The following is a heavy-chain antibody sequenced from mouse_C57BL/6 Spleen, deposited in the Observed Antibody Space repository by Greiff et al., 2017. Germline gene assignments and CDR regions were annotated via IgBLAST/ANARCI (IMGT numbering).Heavy chain of an antibody. D-gene: IGHD2-5*01. CDR3: ARNWAYYSNLYAMDY. J-gene: IGHJ4*01. CDR1: GFSLTSYG. CDR2: IWSGGST. Sequence: VKLMESGPGLVQPSQSLSITCTVSGFSLTSYGVHWVRQSPGKGLEWLGVIWSGGSTDYNAAFISRLSISKDNSKSQVFFKMNSLQADDTAIYYCARNWAYYSNLYAMDYWGQGTSVTVSS. V-gene: IGHV2-2*01.